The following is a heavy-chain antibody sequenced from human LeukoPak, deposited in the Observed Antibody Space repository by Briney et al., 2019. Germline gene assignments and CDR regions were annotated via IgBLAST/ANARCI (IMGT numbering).Heavy chain of an antibody. CDR1: GFTFSNYG. Sequence: GGSLRLSCVVSGFTFSNYGMSWVRQAPGKGLEWVSSISDTGSSTYYADSVKGRFTISRDNSKNTLYLQMNSLRAEDTAVYYCAKDQNQVLLWFGESPVDAFDIWGQGTMVTVSS. CDR3: AKDQNQVLLWFGESPVDAFDI. V-gene: IGHV3-23*01. D-gene: IGHD3-10*01. CDR2: ISDTGSST. J-gene: IGHJ3*02.